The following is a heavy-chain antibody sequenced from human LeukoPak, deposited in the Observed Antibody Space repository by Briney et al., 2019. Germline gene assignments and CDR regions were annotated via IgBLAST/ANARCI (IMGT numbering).Heavy chain of an antibody. CDR3: AKVFMVATISYDY. J-gene: IGHJ4*02. CDR2: ISGSGGST. CDR1: GFTFSSYG. D-gene: IGHD5-12*01. V-gene: IGHV3-23*01. Sequence: GGSLTLPCAASGFTFSSYGMSCVRQAPGKGLEWVSAISGSGGSTYYADSVKGRFTISRDNSKNTLYLQMNSLRAEDTAVYYCAKVFMVATISYDYWGQGTLVTVSS.